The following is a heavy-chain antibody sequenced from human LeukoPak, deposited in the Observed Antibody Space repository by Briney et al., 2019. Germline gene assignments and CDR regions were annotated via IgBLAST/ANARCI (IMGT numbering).Heavy chain of an antibody. Sequence: ASETLSLTCAVSGGSISSSNWWSWVRQPPGKGLEWIGEIYHSGSTNYNPSLKSRVTISVDTSKNQFSLKLSSVTAADTAVYYCAREVRNYCSGGSCYSEHFQHWGQGTLVTVSS. CDR1: GGSISSSNW. CDR3: AREVRNYCSGGSCYSEHFQH. CDR2: IYHSGST. V-gene: IGHV4-4*02. D-gene: IGHD2-15*01. J-gene: IGHJ1*01.